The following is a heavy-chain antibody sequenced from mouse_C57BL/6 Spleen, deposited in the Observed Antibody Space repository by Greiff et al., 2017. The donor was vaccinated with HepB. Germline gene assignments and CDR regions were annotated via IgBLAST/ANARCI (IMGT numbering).Heavy chain of an antibody. CDR1: GYSFTDYN. D-gene: IGHD1-1*01. CDR2: INPNYGTT. J-gene: IGHJ3*01. CDR3: AEGYGSSYQGFAC. V-gene: IGHV1-39*01. Sequence: QLQESGPELVKPGASVKISCKASGYSFTDYNMNWVKQSNGKSLEWIGVINPNYGTTSYNQKFKGKATLTVDQSSSTAYIQLNSLTSEDSAVYYCAEGYGSSYQGFACWGQGTLVTVSA.